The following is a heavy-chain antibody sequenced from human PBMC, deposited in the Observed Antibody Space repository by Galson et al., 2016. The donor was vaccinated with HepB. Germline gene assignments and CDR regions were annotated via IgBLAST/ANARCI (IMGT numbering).Heavy chain of an antibody. CDR3: AKDEEIILAPAAPDY. CDR1: GFNFGLYA. Sequence: SLRLSCAASGFNFGLYAMNWVRQAPGKGLEWVSGISATDDGTYYAASVKGRFTISRDNSKNTLYLQMSSLRADDTAVYYCAKDEEIILAPAAPDYWGQGNLVTVSS. CDR2: ISATDDGT. D-gene: IGHD2-2*01. V-gene: IGHV3-23*01. J-gene: IGHJ4*02.